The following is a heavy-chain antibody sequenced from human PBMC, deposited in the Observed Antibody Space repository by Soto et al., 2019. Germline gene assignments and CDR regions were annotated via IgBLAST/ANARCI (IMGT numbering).Heavy chain of an antibody. V-gene: IGHV1-2*04. J-gene: IGHJ4*02. CDR1: GYTVTGYY. Sequence: ASVKVSCKASGYTVTGYYMHWVRQAPGQGLEWMGWINPNSGGTNYAQKFQGWVTMTRDTSISTAYMELSRLRSDDTAVYYCARGPLYSSSWYDYWGQGTLVTVSS. D-gene: IGHD6-13*01. CDR2: INPNSGGT. CDR3: ARGPLYSSSWYDY.